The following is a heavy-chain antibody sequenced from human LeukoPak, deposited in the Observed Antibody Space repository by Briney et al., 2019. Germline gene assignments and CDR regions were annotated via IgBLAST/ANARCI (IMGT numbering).Heavy chain of an antibody. V-gene: IGHV3-48*04. Sequence: GGSLRLSCAASGLTFSKYSMTWVRQAPGKGLEWVSFIDTSSTTMYYTDSVKGRFTISRDNAKNSLYLQMNSLKVEDTAIYYCARDVYCSGGGCYGYYYYGMDVWGQGTTVTVSS. CDR3: ARDVYCSGGGCYGYYYYGMDV. D-gene: IGHD2-15*01. J-gene: IGHJ6*02. CDR1: GLTFSKYS. CDR2: IDTSSTTM.